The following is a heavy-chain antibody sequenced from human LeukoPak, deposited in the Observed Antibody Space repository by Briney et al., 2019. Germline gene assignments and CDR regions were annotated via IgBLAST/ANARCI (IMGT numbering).Heavy chain of an antibody. J-gene: IGHJ3*02. CDR2: IYPGDSVT. Sequence: VESLKISCKGSGYSFNTFWIGWVRQMTGKGLEWMGIIYPGDSVTRYRPAFQGQVSISADKSISTAYLEWSSLKGSDTAMYYCARRYCTSTSCYAHDAFDIWGQGTMVTVSS. D-gene: IGHD2-2*01. CDR1: GYSFNTFW. V-gene: IGHV5-51*01. CDR3: ARRYCTSTSCYAHDAFDI.